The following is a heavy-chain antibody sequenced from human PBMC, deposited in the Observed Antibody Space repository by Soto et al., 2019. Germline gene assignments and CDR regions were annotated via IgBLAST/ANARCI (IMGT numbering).Heavy chain of an antibody. CDR1: RGGNLRDFR. V-gene: IGHV1-69*01. CDR2: IIPKLGSA. D-gene: IGHD2-15*01. Sequence: QVQLVQSGAEVKKPGSSVQVSCKTSRGGNLRDFRTTWVRQAPGQGLEWRGGIIPKLGSANYAQNFQGRVTITADESTTTVYMELRSLRSEDTAVYYCARGGGSYNFGAVYWGQGTPVTVSS. CDR3: ARGGGSYNFGAVY. J-gene: IGHJ4*02.